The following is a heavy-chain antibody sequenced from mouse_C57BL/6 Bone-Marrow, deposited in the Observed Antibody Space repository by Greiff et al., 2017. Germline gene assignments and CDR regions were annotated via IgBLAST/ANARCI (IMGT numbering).Heavy chain of an antibody. CDR3: ARGYYDGYYDYYAMDY. V-gene: IGHV5-17*01. CDR2: ISSGSSTI. CDR1: GFTFSDYG. D-gene: IGHD2-3*01. J-gene: IGHJ4*01. Sequence: EVKLVESGGGLVKPGGSLNLSCAASGFTFSDYGMHWVRQAPEKGLEWVAYISSGSSTIYYADTVKGRFTISRDNAKNTLFLQMTSLRSEDTAMYYCARGYYDGYYDYYAMDYWCQGTSVTVSS.